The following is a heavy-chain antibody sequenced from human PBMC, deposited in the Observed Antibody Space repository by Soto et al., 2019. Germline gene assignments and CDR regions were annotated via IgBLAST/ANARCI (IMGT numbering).Heavy chain of an antibody. Sequence: SLTCTVSGGSISSSSYYWGWIRQPPGKGLEWIGSIYYSGSTYYNPSLKSRVTISVDTSKNQFSLKLSSVTAADTAVYYCARHHEIVVVPAAIYRGQFQHWGQGTLVTGSS. CDR2: IYYSGST. CDR3: ARHHEIVVVPAAIYRGQFQH. CDR1: GGSISSSSYY. D-gene: IGHD2-2*01. J-gene: IGHJ1*01. V-gene: IGHV4-39*01.